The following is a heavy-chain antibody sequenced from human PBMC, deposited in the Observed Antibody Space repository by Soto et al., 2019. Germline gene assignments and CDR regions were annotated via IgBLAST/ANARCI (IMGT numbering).Heavy chain of an antibody. CDR2: IKSKTDGGTT. CDR1: GFTFSNAW. Sequence: EVQLLESGGGLVKPGGSLRLSCAASGFTFSNAWMSWVRQAPGKGLEWVGRIKSKTDGGTTDYAAPVKGRFTISRDDSKNTLYLQMNSLKTEDTAVYYCTTDFKTQGNTDAFDIWGQGTMVTVSS. V-gene: IGHV3-15*01. J-gene: IGHJ3*02. CDR3: TTDFKTQGNTDAFDI. D-gene: IGHD2-2*02.